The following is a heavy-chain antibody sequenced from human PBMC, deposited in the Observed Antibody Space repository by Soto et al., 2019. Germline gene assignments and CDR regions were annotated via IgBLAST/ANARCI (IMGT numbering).Heavy chain of an antibody. J-gene: IGHJ5*02. CDR3: ATGRFSAMIRGVIMFDP. CDR2: IHYSGST. D-gene: IGHD3-10*01. Sequence: SETLSLTCTVSGGSISSYYWNWIRQPPRKGLEWIGYIHYSGSTNYNPSLKSRVTISVDTSNNQFSLKLSSVTAADTAVYYCATGRFSAMIRGVIMFDPWGQGTLVTVSS. CDR1: GGSISSYY. V-gene: IGHV4-59*01.